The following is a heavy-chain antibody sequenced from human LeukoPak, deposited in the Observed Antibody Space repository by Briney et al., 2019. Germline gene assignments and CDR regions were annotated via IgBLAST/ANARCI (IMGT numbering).Heavy chain of an antibody. CDR2: ISGSGGST. D-gene: IGHD3-10*01. CDR3: ALLMGVGRYFDY. CDR1: GFTFSSYA. J-gene: IGHJ4*02. V-gene: IGHV3-23*01. Sequence: GGSLRLSCAASGFTFSSYAMSWVRQAPRKGLEWVSAISGSGGSTYYADSVKGRFTISRDNSKNTLYLQMNSLRAEDTAVYYCALLMGVGRYFDYWGQGTLVTVSS.